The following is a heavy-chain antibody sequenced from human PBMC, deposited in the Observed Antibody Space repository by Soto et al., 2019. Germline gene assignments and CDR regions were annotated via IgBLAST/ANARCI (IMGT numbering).Heavy chain of an antibody. Sequence: QVPLVESGGGLVEPGGSLRRSCSASGFIFTDYYMTWIRQAPGTGLEWVSYISNGDETTQYADSVKGRFSVSRDNAKKVLFLQMNSLRVDDPSVYYCSRVTKRRDGSNFDSWGRGALVTVS. J-gene: IGHJ4*02. CDR2: ISNGDETT. CDR3: SRVTKRRDGSNFDS. D-gene: IGHD5-12*01. CDR1: GFIFTDYY. V-gene: IGHV3-11*01.